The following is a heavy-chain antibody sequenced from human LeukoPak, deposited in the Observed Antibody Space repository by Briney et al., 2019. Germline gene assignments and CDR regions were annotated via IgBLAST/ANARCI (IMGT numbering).Heavy chain of an antibody. Sequence: PSETLSLTCAVYGGSFSGYYWSWIRQPPGKGLEWIGEINHSGSTNYNPPLKSRVTISVDTSKNQFSLKLSSVTAADTAVYYCARGHYHDFWSGYGRLNKGFDPWGQGTLVTVSS. D-gene: IGHD3-3*01. CDR2: INHSGST. CDR3: ARGHYHDFWSGYGRLNKGFDP. V-gene: IGHV4-34*01. CDR1: GGSFSGYY. J-gene: IGHJ5*02.